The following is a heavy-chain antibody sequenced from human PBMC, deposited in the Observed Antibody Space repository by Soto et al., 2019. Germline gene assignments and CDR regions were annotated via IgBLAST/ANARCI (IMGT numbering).Heavy chain of an antibody. J-gene: IGHJ4*02. Sequence: EVQLVESGGGLVQPGESLRLSCAASGFTFSNYWMHWVRQAPGEGLVWVSRIKGDGSSRDYADSVKGRFTASRDNAENTVYLQMNSLRAEDSATYYCARGGLYAYYNDIWGQGTLVTVSS. CDR3: ARGGLYAYYNDI. CDR2: IKGDGSSR. D-gene: IGHD3-10*01. CDR1: GFTFSNYW. V-gene: IGHV3-74*01.